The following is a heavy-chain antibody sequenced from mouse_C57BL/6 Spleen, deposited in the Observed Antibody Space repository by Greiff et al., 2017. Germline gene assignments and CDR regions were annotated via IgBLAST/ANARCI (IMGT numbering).Heavy chain of an antibody. J-gene: IGHJ4*01. V-gene: IGHV1-63*01. Sequence: VQLQQSGAELVRPGTSVKMSCKASGYTFTNYWIGWAKQRPGHGLEWIGYIYPGGGYTNYNETFKGKATLPADKSSSTAYMQFSSLTSEDSAIXYCARQDPIYYSIDYWGQGTSVTVSS. CDR1: GYTFTNYW. CDR2: IYPGGGYT. CDR3: ARQDPIYYSIDY.